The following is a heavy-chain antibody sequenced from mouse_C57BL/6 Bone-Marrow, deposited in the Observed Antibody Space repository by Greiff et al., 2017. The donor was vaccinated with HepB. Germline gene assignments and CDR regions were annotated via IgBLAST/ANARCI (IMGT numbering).Heavy chain of an antibody. J-gene: IGHJ4*01. CDR3: ASPSPGDYAMDY. Sequence: VKLMESGPGLVQPSQSLSITCTVSGFSLTSYGVHWVRQSPGKGLEWLGVIWSGGSTDYNAAFISRLSISKDNSKNQVFFKMNSLQADDTAIYYCASPSPGDYAMDYWGQGTSVTVSS. CDR2: IWSGGST. CDR1: GFSLTSYG. V-gene: IGHV2-2*01.